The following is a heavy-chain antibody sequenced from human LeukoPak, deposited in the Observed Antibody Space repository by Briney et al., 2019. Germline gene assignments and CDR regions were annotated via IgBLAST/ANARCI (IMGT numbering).Heavy chain of an antibody. V-gene: IGHV1-18*01. Sequence: ASVKVSCKASGYTVSSYGISWVRQAPGQGLEWMGWITPYNGNTNYAQRLQGRVTMTTDTSTSTAYMELRSLRSDDTAVYYCARRRGLNYFDYWGQGTLVTVSS. J-gene: IGHJ4*02. D-gene: IGHD3-16*01. CDR1: GYTVSSYG. CDR2: ITPYNGNT. CDR3: ARRRGLNYFDY.